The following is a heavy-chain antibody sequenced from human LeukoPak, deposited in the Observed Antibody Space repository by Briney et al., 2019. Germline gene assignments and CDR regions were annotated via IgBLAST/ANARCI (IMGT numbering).Heavy chain of an antibody. Sequence: PGGSLRLSCAASGFTFSNAWMSWVRQGPGKGLEWVGRIKSKTDGGTTDYAAPVKDRFTISRDDSKNTLYLQTNSLKTEDTAVYYCTTQRSRITMVRGVIRSDHWGQGTLVTVSS. CDR2: IKSKTDGGTT. J-gene: IGHJ4*02. V-gene: IGHV3-15*01. CDR1: GFTFSNAW. CDR3: TTQRSRITMVRGVIRSDH. D-gene: IGHD3-10*01.